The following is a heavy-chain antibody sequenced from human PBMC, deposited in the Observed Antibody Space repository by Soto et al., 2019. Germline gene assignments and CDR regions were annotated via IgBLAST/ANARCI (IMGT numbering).Heavy chain of an antibody. CDR1: GYTFTSYD. D-gene: IGHD1-1*01. Sequence: QVQLVQSGAEVKKPGASVKVSCKASGYTFTSYDINWVRQATGQGLEWMGWMNPNSGNTGYAQKFQGRVTRTRNTSIARAHLDLSSLRSEHTAVYYCAPERTGTTSMAVWRQAPTVTVSS. CDR3: APERTGTTSMAV. CDR2: MNPNSGNT. V-gene: IGHV1-8*01. J-gene: IGHJ6*02.